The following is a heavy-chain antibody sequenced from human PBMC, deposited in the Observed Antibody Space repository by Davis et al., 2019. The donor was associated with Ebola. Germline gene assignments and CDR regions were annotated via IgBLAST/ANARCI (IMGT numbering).Heavy chain of an antibody. CDR3: ARDVEMTTVIGMDLDY. D-gene: IGHD4-11*01. J-gene: IGHJ4*02. CDR1: GFTFSSYW. CDR2: IKQDGSEK. Sequence: GESLKISCAASGFTFSSYWMSWVRQAPGKGLEWVANIKQDGSEKYYVDSVKGRFTISGDNAKNSLYLQMNSLRAEDTAVYYCARDVEMTTVIGMDLDYWGQGTLVTVSS. V-gene: IGHV3-7*01.